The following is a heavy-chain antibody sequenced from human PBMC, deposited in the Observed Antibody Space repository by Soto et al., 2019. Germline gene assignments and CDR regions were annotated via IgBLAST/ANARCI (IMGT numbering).Heavy chain of an antibody. Sequence: GLEWVAVISYDGSTKYYADSVKGRFTISRDNSKNTLYLQMNSLRAEDTAVYYCAQAIDGIRDHCTVSSFLLNRSSDL. J-gene: IGHJ2*01. V-gene: IGHV3-30-3*02. D-gene: IGHD6-6*01. CDR3: AQAIDGIRDHCTVSSFLLNRSSDL. CDR2: ISYDGSTK.